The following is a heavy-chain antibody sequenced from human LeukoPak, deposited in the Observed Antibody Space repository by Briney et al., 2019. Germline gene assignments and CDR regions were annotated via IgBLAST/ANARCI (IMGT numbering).Heavy chain of an antibody. CDR3: ARALVRMTTVVSSNFDY. J-gene: IGHJ4*02. CDR2: INHSGST. Sequence: SETLSLTCAVYGESFSGYYWSWIRQPPGKGLEWIGEINHSGSTNYNPSLKSRVTISVDTSKNQFSLKLSSVTAADTAVYYCARALVRMTTVVSSNFDYWGQGTLVTVSS. CDR1: GESFSGYY. V-gene: IGHV4-34*01. D-gene: IGHD4-23*01.